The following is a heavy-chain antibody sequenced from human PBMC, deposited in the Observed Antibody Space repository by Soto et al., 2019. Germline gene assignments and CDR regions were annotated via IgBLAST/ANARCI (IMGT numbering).Heavy chain of an antibody. CDR1: GGSISSYY. D-gene: IGHD2-2*01. Sequence: PSETLSLTCTVSGGSISSYYWSWIRQPPGKGLEWIGYIYYSGSTNYNPSLKSRVTISVDTSKNQFSLKLSSVTAADTAVYYCARLTQLSGMDVWGQGTTVTLFS. CDR2: IYYSGST. CDR3: ARLTQLSGMDV. V-gene: IGHV4-59*01. J-gene: IGHJ6*02.